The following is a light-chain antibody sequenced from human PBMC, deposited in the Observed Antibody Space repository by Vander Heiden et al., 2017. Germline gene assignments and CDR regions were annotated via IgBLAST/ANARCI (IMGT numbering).Light chain of an antibody. CDR2: WAS. Sequence: DIVMTQSTDSLAVSLGEGATISCKSSQSLLYRSNSKNYLAWSQHKPGQPPKLLIYWASTRESGVPDRFGGSGSGTDFTLTISSLQAEDVALYYCQQYYSTPRTFGQGTKVEI. CDR3: QQYYSTPRT. CDR1: QSLLYRSNSKNY. J-gene: IGKJ1*01. V-gene: IGKV4-1*01.